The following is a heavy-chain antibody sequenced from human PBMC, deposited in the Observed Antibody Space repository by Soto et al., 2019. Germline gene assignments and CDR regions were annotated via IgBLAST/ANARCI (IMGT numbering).Heavy chain of an antibody. Sequence: QVQLVPSGAEVKNSGASVKVSCKASGYTFTSYGFSWVRQAPGQGLEWMRWISAANGNTNYAQKLQGRGTMTTDTPTGTAYMELRSLRSDDTATYYCARDSVRYCRDGVCYQGYYYGAMDVLGPGTTVTVS. D-gene: IGHD2-8*01. J-gene: IGHJ6*02. CDR2: ISAANGNT. CDR3: ARDSVRYCRDGVCYQGYYYGAMDV. V-gene: IGHV1-18*01. CDR1: GYTFTSYG.